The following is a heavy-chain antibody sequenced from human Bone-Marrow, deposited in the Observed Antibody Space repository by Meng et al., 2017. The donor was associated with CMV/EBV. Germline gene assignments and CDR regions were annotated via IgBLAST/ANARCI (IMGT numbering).Heavy chain of an antibody. V-gene: IGHV1-69*05. Sequence: SVTVSCKASRGSFSSYAISWVRQAPGQGLEWMGGIIPIFGTANYAQKFQGRVTITTDESTITAYMELSSLRSEDTAVYYCASLPRHRYYYYYGMDVWGQGTTVTVSS. CDR1: RGSFSSYA. CDR3: ASLPRHRYYYYYGMDV. J-gene: IGHJ6*02. CDR2: IIPIFGTA.